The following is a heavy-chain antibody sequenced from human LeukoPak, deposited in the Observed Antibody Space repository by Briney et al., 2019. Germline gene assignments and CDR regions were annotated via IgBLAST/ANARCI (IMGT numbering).Heavy chain of an antibody. CDR2: ISGSGGST. J-gene: IGHJ4*02. CDR3: AKDPRKTYSSSWYGGYFDY. V-gene: IGHV3-23*01. D-gene: IGHD6-13*01. Sequence: PGGTLRLSCAASGFTFSSYGMSWVRQAPGKGLEWVSAISGSGGSTYYADSVKGRFTISRDNSKNTLYLQMNSLRAEDTAVYYCAKDPRKTYSSSWYGGYFDYWGQGTLVTVSS. CDR1: GFTFSSYG.